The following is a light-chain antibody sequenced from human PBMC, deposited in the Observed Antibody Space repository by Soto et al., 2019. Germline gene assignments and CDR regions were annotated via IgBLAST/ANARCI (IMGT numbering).Light chain of an antibody. CDR3: QQYGSSPPYS. Sequence: EIVLTQSPATLSLSPGERATLSCRASQSVSSNYLAWYQQKPGQAPRLLIYDASTRATGIPDRFSGSGSGTDFTLTISRLEPEDFALYYCQQYGSSPPYSFGQGTKV. J-gene: IGKJ2*03. CDR1: QSVSSNY. CDR2: DAS. V-gene: IGKV3-20*01.